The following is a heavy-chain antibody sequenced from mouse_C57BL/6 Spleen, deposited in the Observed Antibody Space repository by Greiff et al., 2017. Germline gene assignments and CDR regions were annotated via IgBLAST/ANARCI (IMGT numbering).Heavy chain of an antibody. J-gene: IGHJ2*01. CDR1: GYTFTDYY. V-gene: IGHV1-19*01. CDR3: ARGDSSYVDY. D-gene: IGHD1-1*01. Sequence: VQLQQSGPVLVKPGASVKMSCKASGYTFTDYYMNWVKQSHGKSLEWIGVINPYNGGTSYNQKFKGKATLTVDKSSSTAYMELNSLTSEDSAVYYCARGDSSYVDYWGQGTTLTVSS. CDR2: INPYNGGT.